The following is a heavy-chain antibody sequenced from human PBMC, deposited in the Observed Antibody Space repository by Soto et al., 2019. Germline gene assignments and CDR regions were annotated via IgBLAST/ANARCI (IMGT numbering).Heavy chain of an antibody. D-gene: IGHD1-26*01. J-gene: IGHJ4*02. CDR3: AHASGGRAIY. CDR2: IYWDDSK. Sequence: QITLKESGPTLVKPTQTLTLTCTFSGFSLPTDRVGVGWIRQPPGKALKWLAGIYWDDSKTYRPSLKSRLTIAKDASKNQVALTMTDMDPVDTATYYFAHASGGRAIYGGQGTLVTVSS. V-gene: IGHV2-5*02. CDR1: GFSLPTDRVG.